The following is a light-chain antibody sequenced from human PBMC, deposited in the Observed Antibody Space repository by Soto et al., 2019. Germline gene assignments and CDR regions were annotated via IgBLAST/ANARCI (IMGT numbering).Light chain of an antibody. CDR1: QSVNAN. CDR3: QLYNTWLWT. CDR2: GAS. Sequence: EVVMTQSPATLSVSPGERATLSCRASQSVNANLAWYQQKPGQAPRLLIHGASNRATGIPARFSGSGCGTEFILTISSLQSEDFAVYYCQLYNTWLWTFGKGTKVEI. J-gene: IGKJ1*01. V-gene: IGKV3-15*01.